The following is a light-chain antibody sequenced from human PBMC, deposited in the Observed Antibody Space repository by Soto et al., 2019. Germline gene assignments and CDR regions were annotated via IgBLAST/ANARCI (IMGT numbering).Light chain of an antibody. CDR1: QNINTY. J-gene: IGKJ3*01. V-gene: IGKV1-39*01. Sequence: DIQMTQSPSSLSASVGDRVTITCRASQNINTYLNWYQQKPGKAPKLLIFAASSFQSGVPSRFSGSGSRTDFTLTISSLQPEDFATYYCQQSSTAPFTFGPGTKVDIK. CDR2: AAS. CDR3: QQSSTAPFT.